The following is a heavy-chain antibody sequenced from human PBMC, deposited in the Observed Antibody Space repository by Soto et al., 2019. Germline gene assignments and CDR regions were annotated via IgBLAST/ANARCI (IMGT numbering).Heavy chain of an antibody. J-gene: IGHJ6*02. Sequence: ASVKVSCKASGYTFTSYAMNWVRQAPGQGLEWMGWINTNTGNPTYAQGFTGRFVFSLDTSVSTAYLQIRSLKAEDTAVYYCAREFSGWYSFYYYYGMDVWGQGTTVTVSS. D-gene: IGHD6-19*01. CDR2: INTNTGNP. CDR3: AREFSGWYSFYYYYGMDV. V-gene: IGHV7-4-1*01. CDR1: GYTFTSYA.